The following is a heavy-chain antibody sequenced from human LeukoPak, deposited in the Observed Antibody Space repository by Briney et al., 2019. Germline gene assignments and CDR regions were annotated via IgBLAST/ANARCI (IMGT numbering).Heavy chain of an antibody. V-gene: IGHV4-61*02. J-gene: IGHJ6*03. CDR1: GGSISSGSYY. CDR2: IYTSGST. CDR3: AREGRYRYGYNEYHLYMDI. Sequence: ASQTLSLTCTVSGGSISSGSYYWGWIRQPAGKGLEWIGRIYTSGSTNYNPSLKSRVTISVDTSKNQFSLKLSSVTAAETAVYYCAREGRYRYGYNEYHLYMDIWGKGTTVTVSS. D-gene: IGHD5-18*01.